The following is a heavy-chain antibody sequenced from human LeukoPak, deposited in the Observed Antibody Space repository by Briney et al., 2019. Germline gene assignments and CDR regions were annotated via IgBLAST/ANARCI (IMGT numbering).Heavy chain of an antibody. Sequence: ASVKVSCKASGGTFSSYAISWVRQAPAQGLEWMGGIIPIFGTANYAQKFQGRVTITADESTSTAYMELSSLRSEDTAVYYCARSNNYYYYGMDVWGQGTTVTVSS. CDR2: IIPIFGTA. V-gene: IGHV1-69*13. CDR1: GGTFSSYA. CDR3: ARSNNYYYYGMDV. J-gene: IGHJ6*02.